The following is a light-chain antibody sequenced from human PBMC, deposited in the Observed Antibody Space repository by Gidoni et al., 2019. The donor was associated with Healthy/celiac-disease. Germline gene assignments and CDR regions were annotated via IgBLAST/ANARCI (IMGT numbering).Light chain of an antibody. V-gene: IGKV1-39*01. CDR2: AAC. CDR3: QQSYSTLP. J-gene: IGKJ4*01. CDR1: QSISSY. Sequence: IQITQSPSSLSASVGDRVTITCRASQSISSYLNWYQQQPGKAPKLLTYAACSLQRGVPSTFSGSGSGTDCTLISSNLQPEVFATYYCQQSYSTLPFGGXTKVEIK.